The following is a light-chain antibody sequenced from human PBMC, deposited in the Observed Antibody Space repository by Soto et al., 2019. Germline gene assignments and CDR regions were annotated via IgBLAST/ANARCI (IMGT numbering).Light chain of an antibody. CDR1: QSVSGSY. CDR3: HHYGSAPET. V-gene: IGKV3-20*01. J-gene: IGKJ1*01. CDR2: GAS. Sequence: EIVLTQSPGTLSVSPGERATLSCRASQSVSGSYLAWYQQKPGQAPRLLIYGASFRATGIPDRFSGSGSGTDFILTISRQEPEDFAVYFCHHYGSAPETFGQGTKVDIK.